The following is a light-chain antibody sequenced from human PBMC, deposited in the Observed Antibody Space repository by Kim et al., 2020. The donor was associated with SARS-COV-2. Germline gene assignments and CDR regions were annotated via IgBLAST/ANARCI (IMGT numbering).Light chain of an antibody. CDR1: QSILYPSNNKNY. J-gene: IGKJ2*01. CDR3: QQYFRPWYT. CDR2: WAS. V-gene: IGKV4-1*01. Sequence: DIVMTQSPDSLAVSLGERATINCKSSQSILYPSNNKNYLAWYQQKPGQPPKLLIYWASIRESGVPDRFSGGGSGTDFTLTISSLQAEDVAVYYCQQYFRPWYTFGQGTKLEI.